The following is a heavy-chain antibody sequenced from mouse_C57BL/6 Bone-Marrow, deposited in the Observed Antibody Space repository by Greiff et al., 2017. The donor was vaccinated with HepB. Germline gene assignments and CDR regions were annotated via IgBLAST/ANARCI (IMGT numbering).Heavy chain of an antibody. Sequence: EVQLQQSGAELVKPGASVKLSCTASGFNIKDYYMHWVKQRTEQGLEWIGRIDPEDGENKYAPKFQGKATITADTSSNTAYLRLSSLTSEDTAVYYCARGNYYTWFAYWGQGTLVTVSA. CDR3: ARGNYYTWFAY. CDR2: IDPEDGEN. J-gene: IGHJ3*01. V-gene: IGHV14-2*01. CDR1: GFNIKDYY. D-gene: IGHD1-1*01.